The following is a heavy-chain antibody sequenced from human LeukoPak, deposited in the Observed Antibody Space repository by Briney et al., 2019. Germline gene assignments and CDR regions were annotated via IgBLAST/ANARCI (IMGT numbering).Heavy chain of an antibody. CDR3: ARSVDIVAPYYYYYMDV. J-gene: IGHJ6*03. Sequence: ASVKVSCKASGYTFTSYGISWVRQAPGQGLEWMGWISAYNGNTNYAQKLQGRVTMTTDTSTSTAYMELRSLGSDDTAVYYCARSVDIVAPYYYYYMDVWGKGTTVTVSS. V-gene: IGHV1-18*01. CDR2: ISAYNGNT. CDR1: GYTFTSYG. D-gene: IGHD5-12*01.